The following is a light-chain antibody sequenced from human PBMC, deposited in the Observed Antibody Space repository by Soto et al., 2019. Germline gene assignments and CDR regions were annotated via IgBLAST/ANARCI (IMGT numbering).Light chain of an antibody. CDR2: AAS. CDR3: QQSYSTPRT. CDR1: QSISSY. Sequence: DIQMTQSPSSLSASVGDRVTITCRASQSISSYLNWYQQKPGKAPKLLIYAASSLQSGVPSRFSGSGSGTDFTFAISSLLPEDFATYYCQQSYSTPRTFGQGTKVEIK. J-gene: IGKJ1*01. V-gene: IGKV1-39*01.